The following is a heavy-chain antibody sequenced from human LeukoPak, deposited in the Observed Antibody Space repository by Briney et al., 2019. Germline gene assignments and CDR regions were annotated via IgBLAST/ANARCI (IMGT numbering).Heavy chain of an antibody. V-gene: IGHV4-61*01. D-gene: IGHD1-14*01. CDR2: IYYTGTP. CDR1: GGSMSSDRYY. J-gene: IGHJ6*04. Sequence: SETLSLTCTVSGGSMSSDRYYWGWIRQPPGKRLEWIGHIYYTGTPNYNPSLKSRVTISVDSSRNQFSLILNSVTAADTAVYYCARSNPTAYHNYYYGVDVWGKGTTVTVSS. CDR3: ARSNPTAYHNYYYGVDV.